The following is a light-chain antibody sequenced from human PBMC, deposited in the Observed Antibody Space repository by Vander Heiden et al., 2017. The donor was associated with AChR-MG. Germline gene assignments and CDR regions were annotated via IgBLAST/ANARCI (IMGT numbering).Light chain of an antibody. CDR2: WAS. Sequence: DIVMTQSPDSLAVSLGERATIHCKSSQSLLYRSNNKNYLAWYQQKPGEPPKLLIYWASTREAGVPDRCSGGGSGTDFTLTISSLQAEDVAVYYCQQYYSTPWTFGQGTKVEIK. CDR1: QSLLYRSNNKNY. J-gene: IGKJ1*01. V-gene: IGKV4-1*01. CDR3: QQYYSTPWT.